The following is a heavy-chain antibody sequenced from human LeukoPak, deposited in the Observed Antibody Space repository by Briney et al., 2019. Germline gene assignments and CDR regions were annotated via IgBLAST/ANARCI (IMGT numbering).Heavy chain of an antibody. CDR3: ARAGIVGLFYYYMDV. D-gene: IGHD2-21*01. J-gene: IGHJ6*03. Sequence: GGSLRLSCAASGFTFSSYWMSWVRQAPGKGLEWVANIKQDGSEKNYVDSVKGRFTISRDNAKNSLELQMNSLRDEDTAVYYCARAGIVGLFYYYMDVWGKGTTVTVSS. V-gene: IGHV3-7*01. CDR2: IKQDGSEK. CDR1: GFTFSSYW.